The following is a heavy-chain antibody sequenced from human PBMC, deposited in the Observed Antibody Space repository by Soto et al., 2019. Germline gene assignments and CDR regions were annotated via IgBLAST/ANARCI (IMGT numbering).Heavy chain of an antibody. CDR2: IYYSGST. D-gene: IGHD4-17*01. CDR3: ARYYGDSYYYYYYYMDV. J-gene: IGHJ6*03. V-gene: IGHV4-59*01. Sequence: SETLSLTCTVAGGSISSYYWSWILQPPGKGLEWIGYIYYSGSTNYNPSLKSRVTISVDTSKNQFSLKLSSVTAADTAVYYCARYYGDSYYYYYYYMDVWGKGTTVTVSS. CDR1: GGSISSYY.